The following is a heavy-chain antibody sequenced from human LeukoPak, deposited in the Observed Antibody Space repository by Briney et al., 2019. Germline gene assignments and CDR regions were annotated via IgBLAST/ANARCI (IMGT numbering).Heavy chain of an antibody. J-gene: IGHJ4*02. V-gene: IGHV3-64*01. CDR2: ISSNGGST. Sequence: GGSLRLSCAASGFTFSSYAMHWVRQAPGKGLEYVSAISSNGGSTYYANSVKGRFTISRDNSKNTLYLQMGSLRAEDMAVYYFARVSGGAGYSYWGQGTLVTVSS. D-gene: IGHD2-21*01. CDR1: GFTFSSYA. CDR3: ARVSGGAGYSY.